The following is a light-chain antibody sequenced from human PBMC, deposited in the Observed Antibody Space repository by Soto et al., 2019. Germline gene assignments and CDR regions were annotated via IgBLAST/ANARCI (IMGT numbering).Light chain of an antibody. V-gene: IGKV3-20*01. J-gene: IGKJ4*01. Sequence: EIVLTQSPGTLSLSAGGGATLSCRASQSVSNNYIAWYQQKPGQAPRLLIHGASSRATGIPDRFSGSGSGTDFTLTIRKLEPEDFAVYYCQQYCCSPLTFCGVTKVEI. CDR3: QQYCCSPLT. CDR1: QSVSNNY. CDR2: GAS.